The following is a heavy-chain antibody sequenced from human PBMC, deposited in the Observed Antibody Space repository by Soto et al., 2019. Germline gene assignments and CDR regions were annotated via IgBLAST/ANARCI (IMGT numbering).Heavy chain of an antibody. CDR3: AKEGGLSGSYYISSSYYFDY. Sequence: QVQLVESGGGVVQPGRSLRLSCVASGFTFSSYGIHWVRQAPGKGLEWVAIISYDGSNTYYADSVKGRFTISRDNSKNTLYLQMNSMRAEATSVYYCAKEGGLSGSYYISSSYYFDYWGQGTLVTVSS. J-gene: IGHJ4*02. V-gene: IGHV3-30*18. D-gene: IGHD1-26*01. CDR1: GFTFSSYG. CDR2: ISYDGSNT.